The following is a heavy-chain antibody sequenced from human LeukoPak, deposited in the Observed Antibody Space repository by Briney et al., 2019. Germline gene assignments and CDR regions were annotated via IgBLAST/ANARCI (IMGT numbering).Heavy chain of an antibody. CDR2: INAGNGNT. D-gene: IGHD5-18*01. V-gene: IGHV1-3*03. CDR3: ARAPSDTVIDIFDY. Sequence: EASVKVSCKSSGYTFTNYTIHWVRQAPGQRLEWMGWINAGNGNTKYSQEFQGRVTITRDTSANTAYMEVSSLRFDDMAVYYCARAPSDTVIDIFDYWGQGTLVTVSS. CDR1: GYTFTNYT. J-gene: IGHJ4*02.